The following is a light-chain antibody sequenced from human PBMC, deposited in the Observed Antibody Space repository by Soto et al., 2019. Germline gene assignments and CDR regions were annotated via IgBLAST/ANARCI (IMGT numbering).Light chain of an antibody. CDR1: QSISRT. V-gene: IGKV3D-15*01. CDR3: QQYNDWPPWT. CDR2: DAS. J-gene: IGKJ1*01. Sequence: EIVLTQSPDTLSVSPGEIATLSFSASQSISRTLAWYQQKSGQPPRLLIYDASTRATGFPARFSGSGSGTEFTLTISSLQSEDFAVYYCQQYNDWPPWTFGQGTKVDIK.